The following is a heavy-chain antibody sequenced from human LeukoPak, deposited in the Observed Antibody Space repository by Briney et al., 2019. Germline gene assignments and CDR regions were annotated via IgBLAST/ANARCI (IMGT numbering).Heavy chain of an antibody. D-gene: IGHD5-18*01. V-gene: IGHV5-51*01. CDR2: IYPGDSDT. J-gene: IGHJ4*02. CDR1: GYTFTSYW. CDR3: AKVDTAMVTEQPYYFDY. Sequence: GESLKISCKGSGYTFTSYWIGWVRQMPGKGLEWMGIIYPGDSDTRYSPSFQGQVTISADKSISTAYLQWSSLKASDTAMYYCAKVDTAMVTEQPYYFDYWGQGTLVTVSS.